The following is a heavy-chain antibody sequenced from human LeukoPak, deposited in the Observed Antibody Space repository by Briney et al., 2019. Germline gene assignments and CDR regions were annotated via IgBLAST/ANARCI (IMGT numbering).Heavy chain of an antibody. J-gene: IGHJ4*02. CDR1: GYTFTGYY. CDR2: INPNSGGT. CDR3: ARDRGLPVATIAALDY. Sequence: GASVKVSCKASGYTFTGYYMHWVRQAPGQGLEWMGRINPNSGGTNYAQKLQGRVTMTRDTSISTAYMELSRLRSDDTAVYYCARDRGLPVATIAALDYWGQGTLVTVSS. D-gene: IGHD5-12*01. V-gene: IGHV1-2*06.